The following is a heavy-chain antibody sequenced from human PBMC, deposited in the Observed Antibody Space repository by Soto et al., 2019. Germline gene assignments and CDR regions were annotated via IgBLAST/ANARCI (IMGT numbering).Heavy chain of an antibody. CDR2: INAGNGNT. CDR1: GYTFTSYA. J-gene: IGHJ4*02. CDR3: ARIKPHFSGKAAAFDY. Sequence: QVQLVQSGAEVKKPGASVKVSCKASGYTFTSYAMHWVRQAPGQRLEWMGWINAGNGNTKYSQKFQGRVTITRDTSASTAYMELSSLRSEDTAVYYCARIKPHFSGKAAAFDYWGQGTLVTFSS. V-gene: IGHV1-3*01. D-gene: IGHD6-13*01.